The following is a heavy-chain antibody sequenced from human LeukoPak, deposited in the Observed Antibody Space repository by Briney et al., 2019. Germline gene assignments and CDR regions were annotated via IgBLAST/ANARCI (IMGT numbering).Heavy chain of an antibody. D-gene: IGHD4-23*01. Sequence: GGSLRLSCSAFGFTFGDYAFHWVRQAPGKGLEWLAFIRYDGSDSYYADSVKGRFTISRDNAKNSLYLQMNSLRVEDTALYYCARVRSVGGNPHAFNIWGQGTMVTVSS. CDR1: GFTFGDYA. CDR3: ARVRSVGGNPHAFNI. J-gene: IGHJ3*02. V-gene: IGHV3-30*02. CDR2: IRYDGSDS.